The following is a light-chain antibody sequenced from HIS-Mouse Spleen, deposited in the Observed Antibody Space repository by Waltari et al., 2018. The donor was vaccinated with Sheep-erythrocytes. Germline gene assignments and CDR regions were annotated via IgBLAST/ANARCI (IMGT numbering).Light chain of an antibody. V-gene: IGLV2-23*01. CDR3: CSYAGSSTWV. Sequence: QSALTQPASVSGSPGQSITISCTGTSSDVGSYTLVSWYQQHPGKAPKCMIYEGSKRPSGFSNRFPGSKSGNTASLTISGLQAEDEADYYCCSYAGSSTWVFGGGTKLTVL. J-gene: IGLJ3*02. CDR1: SSDVGSYTL. CDR2: EGS.